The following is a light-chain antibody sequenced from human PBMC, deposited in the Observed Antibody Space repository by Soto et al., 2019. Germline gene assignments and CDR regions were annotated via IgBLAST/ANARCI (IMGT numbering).Light chain of an antibody. J-gene: IGKJ1*01. CDR3: QPYNNWPRT. Sequence: EIVMTQSPGTLSVSPGERATLSCRASQSVSSNLAWYQQKPGQAPRLLIYGASSRAAGIPGRFSGSGSGTEFTLTISSLQSEDFAVYYCQPYNNWPRTFGQGTKVEIK. CDR2: GAS. CDR1: QSVSSN. V-gene: IGKV3-15*01.